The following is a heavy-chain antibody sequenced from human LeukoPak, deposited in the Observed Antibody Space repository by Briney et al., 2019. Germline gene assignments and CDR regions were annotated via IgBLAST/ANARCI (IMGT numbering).Heavy chain of an antibody. D-gene: IGHD1-1*01. J-gene: IGHJ4*02. CDR3: ARDDTVKIWNSPDY. V-gene: IGHV1-2*02. Sequence: GASVTVSCKASGYTFTGYYLHWVRQAPGQGLEWMGWINPNSGDTNFAQKFHGRVTMTRDTAISTAYMELSGLTSDDTAFYYCARDDTVKIWNSPDYWGQGTLVTVSS. CDR1: GYTFTGYY. CDR2: INPNSGDT.